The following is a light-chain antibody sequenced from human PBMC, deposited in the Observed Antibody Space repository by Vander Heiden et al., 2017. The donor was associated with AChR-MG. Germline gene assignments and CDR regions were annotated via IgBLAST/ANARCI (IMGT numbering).Light chain of an antibody. CDR1: QSISSY. CDR2: DAS. CDR3: QQSNYWPPA. J-gene: IGKJ2*01. Sequence: EIVLTQSPATLSLSPGERATLSCRASQSISSYLAWYQQKPGQAPRLLIYDASTGTTGIAAWFSGSWSATFFTLTSSIRYHDDFAFYCCQQSNYWPPAFGQGTKLEIK. V-gene: IGKV3-11*01.